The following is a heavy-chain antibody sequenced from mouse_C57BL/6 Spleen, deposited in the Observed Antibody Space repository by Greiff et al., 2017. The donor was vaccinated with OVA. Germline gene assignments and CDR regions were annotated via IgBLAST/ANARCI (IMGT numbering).Heavy chain of an antibody. CDR3: ARAQAQVTFAY. CDR2: IHPNSGST. V-gene: IGHV1-64*01. D-gene: IGHD3-2*02. CDR1: GYPFTSYW. J-gene: IGHJ3*01. Sequence: QVQLQQPGAELVKPGASVKLSCKASGYPFTSYWMHWVKQRPGQGLEWIGMIHPNSGSTNYNEKFKSKATLTVDKSSSPAYMQLSSLTSEDSAVYYCARAQAQVTFAYWGQGTLVTVSA.